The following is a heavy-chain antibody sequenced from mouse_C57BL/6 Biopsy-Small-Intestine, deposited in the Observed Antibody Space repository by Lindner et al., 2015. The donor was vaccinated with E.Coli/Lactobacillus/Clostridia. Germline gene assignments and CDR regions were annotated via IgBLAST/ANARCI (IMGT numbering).Heavy chain of an antibody. CDR1: GYTFSSSW. J-gene: IGHJ4*01. CDR3: ARSQLGLRRYAMDY. D-gene: IGHD3-1*01. CDR2: IYPGDGDT. V-gene: IGHV1-82*01. Sequence: VQLQESGPELVKPGASVKISCKASGYTFSSSWMNWVKQRPGEGLEWIGRIYPGDGDTNYNGKFKGKATLTADKSSSTAYMQLSSLTSEDSAVYFCARSQLGLRRYAMDYWGQGTSVTVSS.